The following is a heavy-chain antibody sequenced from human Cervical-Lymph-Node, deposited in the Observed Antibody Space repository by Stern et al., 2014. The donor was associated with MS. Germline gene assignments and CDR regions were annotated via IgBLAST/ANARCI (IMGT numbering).Heavy chain of an antibody. CDR3: PALGATFAY. CDR1: GFNFSNYG. D-gene: IGHD1-26*01. V-gene: IGHV3-30*03. Sequence: VQLEESGGGVVQPGRSLRLSCAASGFNFSNYGMNWVRQAPGKGLEWVAFISYDGSKKSYGDSVKGRFTISRDNSKNTLYLRMDTLRVEDTAVYYCPALGATFAYWGQGALVTVSS. CDR2: ISYDGSKK. J-gene: IGHJ4*02.